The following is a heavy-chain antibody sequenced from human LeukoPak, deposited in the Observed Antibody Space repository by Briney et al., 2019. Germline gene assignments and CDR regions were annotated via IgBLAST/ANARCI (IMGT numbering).Heavy chain of an antibody. D-gene: IGHD3-22*01. CDR3: ARHLKDSSGKDPYYYYMDV. J-gene: IGHJ6*03. CDR2: IYHSGST. V-gene: IGHV4-4*02. CDR1: GGSISSSNW. Sequence: PSGTLSLTCAVSGGSISSSNWWSWIRQPPGKGLEWIAEIYHSGSTNYNPSLKSRVTISVDTSKNQFSLKLSCVTAADTAVYYCARHLKDSSGKDPYYYYMDVWGKGTTVTISS.